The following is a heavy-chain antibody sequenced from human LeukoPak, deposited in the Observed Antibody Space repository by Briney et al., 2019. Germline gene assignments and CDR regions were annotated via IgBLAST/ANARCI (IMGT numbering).Heavy chain of an antibody. CDR3: ATLWFGELVLDY. J-gene: IGHJ4*02. CDR2: INAGNGNT. D-gene: IGHD3-10*01. CDR1: GYTFTSYA. Sequence: GASVKVSCKASGYTFTSYAMHWVRQAPGQRLEWMGWINAGNGNTKYSQKFQGRVTITRDTSASTVYMELSSLRSEDTAVYYCATLWFGELVLDYWGQGTLVTVSS. V-gene: IGHV1-3*01.